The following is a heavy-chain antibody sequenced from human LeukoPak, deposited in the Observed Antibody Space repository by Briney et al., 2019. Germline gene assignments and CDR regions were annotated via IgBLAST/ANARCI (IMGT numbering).Heavy chain of an antibody. Sequence: GGSLRLSCAASGFTFSSYEMNWVRQAPGKGLEWVSYISSSGSTIYYADSVKGRFTISRDNSKNTLYLQMNSLRAEDTAVYYCARGASPRAYYYDSSGYLYYYYYGMDVWGQGTTVTVSS. V-gene: IGHV3-48*03. CDR2: ISSSGSTI. D-gene: IGHD3-22*01. J-gene: IGHJ6*02. CDR3: ARGASPRAYYYDSSGYLYYYYYGMDV. CDR1: GFTFSSYE.